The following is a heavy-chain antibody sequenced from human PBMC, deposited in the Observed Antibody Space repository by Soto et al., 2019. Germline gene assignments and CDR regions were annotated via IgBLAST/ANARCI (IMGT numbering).Heavy chain of an antibody. J-gene: IGHJ4*02. CDR3: ARGGSGYTWFNEF. D-gene: IGHD3-22*01. CDR1: GVTFSSYA. V-gene: IGHV1-69*01. Sequence: QVQLVQSGAELKKPGSSVKVSCSASGVTFSSYAFTWVRQVPGQGLEWMGGIIPVFQTAYYTQRFQGRVTITADESTNTAYMELSSLRSEDTAIYYCARGGSGYTWFNEFWGQGTLVTVSS. CDR2: IIPVFQTA.